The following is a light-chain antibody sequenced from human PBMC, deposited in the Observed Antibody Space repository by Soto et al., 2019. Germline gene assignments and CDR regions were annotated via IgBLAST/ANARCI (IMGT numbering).Light chain of an antibody. J-gene: IGLJ1*01. CDR1: SSDVCAFDY. CDR2: DVN. Sequence: QSALTQPASVSGSPGQSITISCTGTSSDVCAFDYVSWYQQHPGKAPKLMIYDVNNRPSGVSNRFSGSKSGNTASLTISGLQAEDEADYYCNSYTTSNAYVFGTGTKLTVL. CDR3: NSYTTSNAYV. V-gene: IGLV2-14*03.